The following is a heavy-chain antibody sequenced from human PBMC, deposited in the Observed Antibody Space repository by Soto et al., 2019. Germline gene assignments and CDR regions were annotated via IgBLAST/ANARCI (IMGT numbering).Heavy chain of an antibody. D-gene: IGHD3-16*02. V-gene: IGHV2-5*02. CDR2: IYWDDDK. Sequence: QITLKESGPTLLKPTQTLTLTCTFSGFSLSTSGVGVGWIRQPPGKALEWLALIYWDDDKRYSPSLKRRLTITKDTSKNQVVLTMTNMDPVDTATYYCAHRMSYRIFDYWGQGSLVTVSS. J-gene: IGHJ4*02. CDR1: GFSLSTSGVG. CDR3: AHRMSYRIFDY.